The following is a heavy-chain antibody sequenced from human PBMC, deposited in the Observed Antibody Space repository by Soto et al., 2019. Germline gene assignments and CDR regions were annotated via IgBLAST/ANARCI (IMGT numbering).Heavy chain of an antibody. D-gene: IGHD3-9*01. CDR1: GGSISSYY. V-gene: IGHV4-59*08. J-gene: IGHJ4*02. CDR2: IFYFGST. CDR3: ARHSPDFDWLSQFDY. Sequence: QVQLQESGPGLVKPSETLSLTCTVSGGSISSYYWSWIRQTPGKGLEWIGCIFYFGSTNYNPSLKSRVTLSIDTSKNQLSLKLSSVTAADTAVYYCARHSPDFDWLSQFDYWGQGTLVTVSS.